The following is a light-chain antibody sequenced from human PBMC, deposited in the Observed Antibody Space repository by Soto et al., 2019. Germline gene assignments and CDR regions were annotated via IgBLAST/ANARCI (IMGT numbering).Light chain of an antibody. V-gene: IGLV8-61*01. J-gene: IGLJ3*02. Sequence: QAVVTQEPSFSVSPGRTVTLTCGLSSGSVSTSYYPSWYQLTPGQAPRTLIYSTNTRSSGVPNRFSGSILENKAALTITGAQADDESDYYCVLYMGTGIAVFGVGIKLTVL. CDR3: VLYMGTGIAV. CDR2: STN. CDR1: SGSVSTSYY.